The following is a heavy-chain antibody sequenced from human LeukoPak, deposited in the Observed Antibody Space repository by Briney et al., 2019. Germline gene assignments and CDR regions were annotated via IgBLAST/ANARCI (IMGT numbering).Heavy chain of an antibody. CDR2: ISGSSNYI. J-gene: IGHJ4*02. CDR1: GFTFSFYS. Sequence: PGGSLRISCAASGFTFSFYSMNWVRQAPGKGLDWVSSISGSSNYIYYTDSVKGRFTISRDNAKNSLFLQMNSLRAEDTAVYYCATQPYDSSGYYPYWGQGTLVTVSS. CDR3: ATQPYDSSGYYPY. V-gene: IGHV3-21*01. D-gene: IGHD3-22*01.